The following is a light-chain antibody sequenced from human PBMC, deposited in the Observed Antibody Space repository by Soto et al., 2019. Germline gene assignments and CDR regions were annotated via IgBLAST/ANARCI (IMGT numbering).Light chain of an antibody. CDR3: QQRSNWPPRIT. V-gene: IGKV3-11*01. Sequence: EIMMTQSPVTLSVSPGERATLSCRAGQSVSSYLAWYQQKPGQAPRLLIYDASNRATGTPARFSGSGSGTDFTLTISSLEPEDFAVYYCQQRSNWPPRITFGQGTRLEIK. J-gene: IGKJ5*01. CDR1: QSVSSY. CDR2: DAS.